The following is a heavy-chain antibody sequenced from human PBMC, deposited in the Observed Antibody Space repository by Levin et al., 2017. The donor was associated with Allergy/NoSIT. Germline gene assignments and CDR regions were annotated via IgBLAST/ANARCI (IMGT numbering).Heavy chain of an antibody. D-gene: IGHD3-3*01. J-gene: IGHJ4*02. CDR2: IYDSGST. CDR3: ARVGARSSFGY. CDR1: GGSISSGGYY. Sequence: SETLSLTCTVSGGSISSGGYYWSWIRQHPGKGLEWIGYIYDSGSTYYNPSLKSRVTISIDTSKNQFSLKLSSVTAADTAVYYCARVGARSSFGYWGQGTLVTVSS. V-gene: IGHV4-31*03.